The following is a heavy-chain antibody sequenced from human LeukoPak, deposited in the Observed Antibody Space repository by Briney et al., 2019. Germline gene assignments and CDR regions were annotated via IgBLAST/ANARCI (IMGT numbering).Heavy chain of an antibody. J-gene: IGHJ3*01. Sequence: SETLSLTCTVSGGSVSSGSYYWSWIRQPPGKGLEWIGYIYYSGSTNYNPSPKSRVTISVDMSKNQFSLRLRSVTTADTAVYYCARVPGGGTAANWGQGTMVTASS. D-gene: IGHD1-7*01. CDR2: IYYSGST. V-gene: IGHV4-61*01. CDR3: ARVPGGGTAAN. CDR1: GGSVSSGSYY.